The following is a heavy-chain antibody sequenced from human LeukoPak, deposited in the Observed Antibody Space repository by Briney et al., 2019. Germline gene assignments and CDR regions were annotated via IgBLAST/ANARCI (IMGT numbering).Heavy chain of an antibody. J-gene: IGHJ4*02. D-gene: IGHD3-10*01. Sequence: GSLRLSCAASGFTFSSYAMSWVRQAPGKGLEWIGSISHSGSTSYNPSLKRRITISLETSKNQFSLRLISVTAADSALYYCARGEVGEFDYWGQGRLVIVSS. V-gene: IGHV4-38-2*01. CDR2: ISHSGST. CDR3: ARGEVGEFDY. CDR1: GFTFSSYA.